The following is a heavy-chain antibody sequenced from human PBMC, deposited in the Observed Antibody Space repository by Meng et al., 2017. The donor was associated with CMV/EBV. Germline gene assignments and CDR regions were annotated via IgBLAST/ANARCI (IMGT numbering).Heavy chain of an antibody. CDR1: GFTFSSYA. CDR3: ARVWSSTRIDY. CDR2: ISYDGSNK. J-gene: IGHJ4*02. Sequence: LSGAPSGFTFSSYAMPWVRQAPGKGLEWVAVISYDGSNKYYADSVKGRFTISRDNSKNTLYLQMNSLRAEDTAVYYCARVWSSTRIDYWGQGTLVTVSS. D-gene: IGHD2-2*01. V-gene: IGHV3-30*04.